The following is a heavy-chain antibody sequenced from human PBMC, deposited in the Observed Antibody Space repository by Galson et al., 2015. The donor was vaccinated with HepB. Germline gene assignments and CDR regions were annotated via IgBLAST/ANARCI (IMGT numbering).Heavy chain of an antibody. J-gene: IGHJ6*03. CDR2: IYSGGST. CDR3: ATNPRAYDFWSGYYSDGPITYYMDV. CDR1: GFTVSSNY. V-gene: IGHV3-53*01. D-gene: IGHD3-3*01. Sequence: LRLSCAASGFTVSSNYMSWVRQAPGKGLEWVSVIYSGGSTYYADSVKGRFTISRDNSKNTLYLQMNSLRAEDTAVYYCATNPRAYDFWSGYYSDGPITYYMDVWGKGTTVTVSS.